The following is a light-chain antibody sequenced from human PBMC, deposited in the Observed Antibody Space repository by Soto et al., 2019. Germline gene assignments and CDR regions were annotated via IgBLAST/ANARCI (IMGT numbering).Light chain of an antibody. J-gene: IGLJ2*01. CDR1: VLAKKY. CDR3: YSETDNNGV. V-gene: IGLV3-27*01. CDR2: KDS. Sequence: SYELTQPSSVSVSPGQTARITCSGDVLAKKYARWFQQKPGQAPVLVIYKDSERPSGIPERFSGSSSGTTVTLSISGAQVEDEADYYCYSETDNNGVFGGGTKLTVL.